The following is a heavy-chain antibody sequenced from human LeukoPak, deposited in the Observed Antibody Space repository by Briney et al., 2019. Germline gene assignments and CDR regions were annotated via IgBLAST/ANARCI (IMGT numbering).Heavy chain of an antibody. V-gene: IGHV3-7*01. D-gene: IGHD4-17*01. CDR1: GFMFSRHW. CDR3: ARGPDYGDRLDYLHC. Sequence: GGSLRLPCAASGFMFSRHWMGWVRQAPGKGLEWVATIKKDGGQYYVDSVKGRFIISRDNAKNSLDLQMNNLRAEDTAVYSCARGPDYGDRLDYLHCWVQGTLVTVSS. J-gene: IGHJ4*02. CDR2: IKKDGGQ.